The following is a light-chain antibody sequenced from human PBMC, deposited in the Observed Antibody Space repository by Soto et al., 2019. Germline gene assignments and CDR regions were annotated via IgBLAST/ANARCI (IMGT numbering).Light chain of an antibody. V-gene: IGLV2-14*01. CDR3: GSYTSTDTPFV. CDR1: STDVGGYNY. Sequence: QSVLAQPSSVSGSPGQSITISCTGTSTDVGGYNYVSWYQHHPGKGPKLIIYEVSNRPSGVSDRFSGSKSGNKASLIISNLEAEDESDYYCGSYTSTDTPFVFGTGTKVIV. J-gene: IGLJ1*01. CDR2: EVS.